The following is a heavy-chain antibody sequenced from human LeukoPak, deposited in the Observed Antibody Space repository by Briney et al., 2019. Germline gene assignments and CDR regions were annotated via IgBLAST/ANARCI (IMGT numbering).Heavy chain of an antibody. J-gene: IGHJ4*02. V-gene: IGHV4-34*01. D-gene: IGHD6-19*01. CDR1: GGSFSGYY. CDR2: INHSGST. Sequence: SETLSLTCAVYGGSFSGYYWSWIRQPPGKGLEWIGEINHSGSTNYNPSLKSRVTISVDTSKNQFSLKLSSVTAADTAVYYCARDWQGWVGSFDYWGQGTLVTVSS. CDR3: ARDWQGWVGSFDY.